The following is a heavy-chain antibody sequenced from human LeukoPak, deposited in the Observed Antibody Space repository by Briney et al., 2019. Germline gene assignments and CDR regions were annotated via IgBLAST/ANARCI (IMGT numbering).Heavy chain of an antibody. CDR3: AKDQNFVGWGDGYNSWFDY. V-gene: IGHV3-64*01. CDR2: ISSNGGST. J-gene: IGHJ4*02. Sequence: GGSLRLSCAASGFTFSSYAMHWVRQAPGKGLEYVSAISSNGGSTYYANSVKGRFTISRGNSKNTLYLQMNSLRAEDTAVYYCAKDQNFVGWGDGYNSWFDYWGQGTLVTVSS. CDR1: GFTFSSYA. D-gene: IGHD5-24*01.